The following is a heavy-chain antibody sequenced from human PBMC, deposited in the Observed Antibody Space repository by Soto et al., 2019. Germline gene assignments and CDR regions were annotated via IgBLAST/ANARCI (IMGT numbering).Heavy chain of an antibody. CDR2: IRQDGRGK. CDR3: ARLAARQAVDY. D-gene: IGHD6-6*01. J-gene: IGHJ4*02. Sequence: GGSLRLSCAASGFTFSGYWMTWVRQAPGKGLEWVANIRQDGRGKYYVDSVKGRFSVSRDNANNFLYVQMNSLRADDTAVYYCARLAARQAVDYWGQGSLVTVSS. V-gene: IGHV3-7*05. CDR1: GFTFSGYW.